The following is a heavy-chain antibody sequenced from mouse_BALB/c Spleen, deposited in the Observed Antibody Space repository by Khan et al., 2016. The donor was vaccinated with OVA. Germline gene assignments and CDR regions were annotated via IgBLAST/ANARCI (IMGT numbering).Heavy chain of an antibody. V-gene: IGHV1S137*01. CDR3: ARAAYDGYDDY. J-gene: IGHJ2*01. CDR1: GYTFTDYA. Sequence: QVQLQQSGPELVRPGVSVKISCKGSGYTFTDYAMYWVKQSHAESLEWIGLISTYSGNTNYNQKFKGKATMTVDKSSTTAYMELARLTSEDSAIYYGARAAYDGYDDYWGQGTTLTVSS. CDR2: ISTYSGNT. D-gene: IGHD2-3*01.